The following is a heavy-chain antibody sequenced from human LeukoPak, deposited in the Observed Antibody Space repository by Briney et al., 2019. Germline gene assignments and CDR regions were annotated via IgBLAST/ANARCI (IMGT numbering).Heavy chain of an antibody. J-gene: IGHJ4*02. V-gene: IGHV3-15*01. Sequence: GGSLRLSCAASGFSFMNAWMIWVRQAPGKGLEWVGRIKSNADGGTPDYAAPARGRFTISRDDSKSTLYLQMNSLKTEDTAVYYCTTFYHEYSPYWGRGTLVTVSS. CDR2: IKSNADGGTP. CDR3: TTFYHEYSPY. D-gene: IGHD2/OR15-2a*01. CDR1: GFSFMNAW.